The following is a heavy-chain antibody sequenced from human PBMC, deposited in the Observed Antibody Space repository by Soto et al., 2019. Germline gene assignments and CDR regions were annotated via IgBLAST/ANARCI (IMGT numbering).Heavy chain of an antibody. CDR1: GGSISSTSYF. J-gene: IGHJ4*02. Sequence: QLQLQESGPGLVKPSETLSLTCTVSGGSISSTSYFWGWIRQPPGKGLEWIATIYYTGSIYYNPSHKRRVTLAVDTSKNQFSLKLRSVTAADTAIYYCARRATSGWYSFDYWGQGTLVSVSS. D-gene: IGHD6-19*01. V-gene: IGHV4-39*01. CDR2: IYYTGSI. CDR3: ARRATSGWYSFDY.